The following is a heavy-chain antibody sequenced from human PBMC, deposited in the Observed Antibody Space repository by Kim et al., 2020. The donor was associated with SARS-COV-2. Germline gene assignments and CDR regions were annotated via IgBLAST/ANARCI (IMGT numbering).Heavy chain of an antibody. J-gene: IGHJ4*02. CDR2: ISSDDST. D-gene: IGHD1-26*01. CDR1: GFTFSSYA. CDR3: AKGRRGSPPAALNY. V-gene: IGHV3-23*01. Sequence: GGSLRLSCAASGFTFSSYAMSWVRQTPGKGLEWVSTISSDDSTYNADSVKGRCAISRDDSKNTLYLQMNSLRAEDTAIYYCAKGRRGSPPAALNYWGQGTLVTVSS.